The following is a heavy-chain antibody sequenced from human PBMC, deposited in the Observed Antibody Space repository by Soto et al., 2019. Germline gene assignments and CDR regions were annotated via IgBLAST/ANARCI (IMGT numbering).Heavy chain of an antibody. CDR3: AKDGGGYSSSWYSTYYYYGMDV. CDR1: GFTFDDYA. J-gene: IGHJ6*02. Sequence: PGGSLRLSCAASGFTFDDYAMHWVRQAPGKGLEWVSLIRWDGGSTYYADSVKGRFTISRDNSKNSLYLQMNSLRAEDTALYYCAKDGGGYSSSWYSTYYYYGMDVWGQGTTVTVSS. D-gene: IGHD6-13*01. V-gene: IGHV3-43D*04. CDR2: IRWDGGST.